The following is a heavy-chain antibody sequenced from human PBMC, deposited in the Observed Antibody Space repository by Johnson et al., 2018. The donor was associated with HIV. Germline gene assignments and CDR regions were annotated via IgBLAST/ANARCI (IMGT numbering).Heavy chain of an antibody. CDR1: GFTFDEHG. CDR2: ISYDGSNK. J-gene: IGHJ3*02. CDR3: VRDDYAFHI. V-gene: IGHV3-30*03. Sequence: QVQLVESGGGLVQPGRSLRLSCAASGFTFDEHGMSWVRQAPGKGLEWVAVISYDGSNKYCADSVKGRFTISRDNAKNTLYLEMKSLRVDDTAVYYCVRDDYAFHIWGQGTMVTVSS. D-gene: IGHD2-21*02.